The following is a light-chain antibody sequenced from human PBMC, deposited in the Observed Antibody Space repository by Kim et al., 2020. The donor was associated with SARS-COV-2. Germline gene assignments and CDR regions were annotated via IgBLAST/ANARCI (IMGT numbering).Light chain of an antibody. V-gene: IGLV1-44*01. Sequence: QSVLTQPPSASGTPGQRVTISCSGSNSNIGSNPVNWYRQLPGTAPKLLIYSNNHRPSGVPDRFSGSKSGTAASLAISGLQSEDEADYYCAAWDNSLNGWVFGGGTRLTVL. CDR2: SNN. J-gene: IGLJ3*02. CDR3: AAWDNSLNGWV. CDR1: NSNIGSNP.